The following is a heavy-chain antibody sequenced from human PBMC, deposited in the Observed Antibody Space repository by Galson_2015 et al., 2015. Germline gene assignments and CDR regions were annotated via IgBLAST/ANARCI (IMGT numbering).Heavy chain of an antibody. CDR3: ARDGYRSGGTNPSVV. CDR2: ISSSGSTI. V-gene: IGHV3-11*01. D-gene: IGHD2-15*01. J-gene: IGHJ4*02. CDR1: GFTFSDYY. Sequence: SLRLSCAASGFTFSDYYMSWIRQAPGKGLEWLSFISSSGSTIDYTDSVKGRFTISRDNAKNSLYLQMNSLRAEDTAVYYCARDGYRSGGTNPSVVWGQGTLVTVSS.